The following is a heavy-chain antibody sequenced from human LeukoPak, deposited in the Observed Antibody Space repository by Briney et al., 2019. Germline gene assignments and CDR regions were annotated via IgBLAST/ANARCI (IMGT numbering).Heavy chain of an antibody. Sequence: GGSLRLSCAASGFTFSGSAMHWVRQASGKGLEWVGRIRSKAKSYATAYAASVKGRFTISRDDSKNTAYLQMNSLKTEDTAVRYCSSLSDTIFGVVIPGYWGQGTLVTVSS. D-gene: IGHD3-3*01. CDR3: SSLSDTIFGVVIPGY. V-gene: IGHV3-73*01. J-gene: IGHJ4*02. CDR1: GFTFSGSA. CDR2: IRSKAKSYAT.